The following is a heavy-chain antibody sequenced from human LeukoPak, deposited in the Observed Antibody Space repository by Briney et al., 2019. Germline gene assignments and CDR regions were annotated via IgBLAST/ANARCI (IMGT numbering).Heavy chain of an antibody. J-gene: IGHJ4*02. CDR3: ARLSLGYYYDSSGQDY. CDR1: GYSFTSYW. D-gene: IGHD3-22*01. V-gene: IGHV5-10-1*01. CDR2: IDPSDSYT. Sequence: GESLKISCKGSGYSFTSYWISWVRQMPGKGQEWMGRIDPSDSYTNYSPSFQGHVTISADKSISTAYLQWSSLKASDTAMYYCARLSLGYYYDSSGQDYWGQGTLVTVSS.